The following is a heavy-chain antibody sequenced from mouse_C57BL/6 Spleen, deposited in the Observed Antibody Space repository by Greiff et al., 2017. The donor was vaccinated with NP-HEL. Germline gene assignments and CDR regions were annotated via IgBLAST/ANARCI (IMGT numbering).Heavy chain of an antibody. CDR1: GYTFTSYW. CDR2: IHPNSGST. CDR3: AITTVVPHAMDY. Sequence: QVQLQQSGAELVKPGASVKLSCKASGYTFTSYWMHWVKQRPGQGLEWIGMIHPNSGSTNYNEKFKSKATLTVDKSSSTAYMQLSSLTSEDSAVYYCAITTVVPHAMDYWGQGTSVTVSS. J-gene: IGHJ4*01. V-gene: IGHV1-64*01. D-gene: IGHD1-1*01.